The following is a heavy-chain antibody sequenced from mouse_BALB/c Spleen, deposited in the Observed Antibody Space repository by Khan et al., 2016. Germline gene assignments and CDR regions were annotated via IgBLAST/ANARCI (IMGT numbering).Heavy chain of an antibody. CDR3: AITSNGYYGALDY. V-gene: IGHV14-3*02. CDR2: IDPANDNT. CDR1: GFNIKDTY. D-gene: IGHD2-3*01. Sequence: VRLQQSGAELVKPGASVKLSCTASGFNIKDTYMHWVKQRPEQGLEWIGRIDPANDNTKYDPKFQGKATITAEKSSNTAYLQLSSLTSEDTAVYYCAITSNGYYGALDYWGQGTSVPVSS. J-gene: IGHJ4*01.